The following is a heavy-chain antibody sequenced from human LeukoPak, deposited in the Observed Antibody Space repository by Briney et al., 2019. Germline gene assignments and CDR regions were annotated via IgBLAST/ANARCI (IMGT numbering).Heavy chain of an antibody. CDR3: AGRSVMITLGGGDY. D-gene: IGHD3-16*01. CDR1: GGTFSSYA. V-gene: IGHV1-69*05. J-gene: IGHJ4*02. Sequence: SVKVSCKASGGTFSSYAISWVRQAPGQGLEWMGRIIPIFGTANYAQKFQGRVTITTDESTSTAYMELSSLRSEDTAGLYCAGRSVMITLGGGDYWGQGTLVTVSS. CDR2: IIPIFGTA.